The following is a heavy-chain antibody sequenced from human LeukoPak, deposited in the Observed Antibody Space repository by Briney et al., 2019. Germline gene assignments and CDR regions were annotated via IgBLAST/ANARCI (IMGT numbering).Heavy chain of an antibody. J-gene: IGHJ4*02. CDR3: ARHGYGDYYFDY. V-gene: IGHV4-4*07. CDR2: IYFSGST. CDR1: GGSIGLHY. D-gene: IGHD4-17*01. Sequence: SETLSLTCTVSGGSIGLHYWSWIRQPAGKGLEWIGRIYFSGSTNSNPSLKSRVTMSVDTSKNQFSLKLNSVTAADTAVYYCARHGYGDYYFDYWGQGTLVTVSS.